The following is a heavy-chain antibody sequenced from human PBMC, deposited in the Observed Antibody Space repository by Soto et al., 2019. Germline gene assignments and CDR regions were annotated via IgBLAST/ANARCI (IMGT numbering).Heavy chain of an antibody. D-gene: IGHD5-18*01. CDR3: ATGAPEVKRGYSYGYAFDI. CDR2: ISSSGSTI. Sequence: GGSLRLSCAASGFTFSSYEMNWVRQAPGKGLEWVSYISSSGSTIYYADSVKGRFTISRDNAKNSLYLQMNSLRAEDTAVYYCATGAPEVKRGYSYGYAFDIWGQGTMVTVSS. CDR1: GFTFSSYE. J-gene: IGHJ3*02. V-gene: IGHV3-48*03.